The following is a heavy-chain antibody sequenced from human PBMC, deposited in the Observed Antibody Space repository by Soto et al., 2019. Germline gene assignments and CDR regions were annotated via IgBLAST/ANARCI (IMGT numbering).Heavy chain of an antibody. CDR2: IIPIFGTA. Sequence: QVQLVQSGAEVKKPGSSVKVSCKASGGTFSSYAISWVRQAPGHGLEWMGGIIPIFGTANYAQNFQGRVTITADESTSTAYMELSSLRADDTAVYYCARAGVPAAMSPTPHYGMDDWGEGTTVTVSS. CDR3: ARAGVPAAMSPTPHYGMDD. CDR1: GGTFSSYA. D-gene: IGHD2-2*01. V-gene: IGHV1-69*01. J-gene: IGHJ6*04.